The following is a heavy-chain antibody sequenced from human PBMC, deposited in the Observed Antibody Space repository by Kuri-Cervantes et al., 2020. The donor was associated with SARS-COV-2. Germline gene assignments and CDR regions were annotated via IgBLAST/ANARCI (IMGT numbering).Heavy chain of an antibody. Sequence: LRLSCTVSGGSISSSSYYWGWIRQHPGKGLEWIGYIYSSGSTYHSPSLKSRVTISIDTSKNQFSLNLTSVTAADTAVYSCARGSYSFGVDYWGQGTLVTCYS. D-gene: IGHD1-26*01. CDR1: GGSISSSSYY. V-gene: IGHV4-31*02. CDR2: IYSSGST. CDR3: ARGSYSFGVDY. J-gene: IGHJ4*02.